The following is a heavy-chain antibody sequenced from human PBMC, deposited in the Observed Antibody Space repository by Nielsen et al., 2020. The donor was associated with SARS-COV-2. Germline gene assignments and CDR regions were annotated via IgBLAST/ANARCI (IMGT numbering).Heavy chain of an antibody. V-gene: IGHV1-3*01. D-gene: IGHD4-11*01. CDR1: GYTFTSYA. CDR3: ARGAYSLGMDV. J-gene: IGHJ6*02. CDR2: INAGNGNT. Sequence: ASVKVSCKASGYTFTSYAMHWVRQAPGQRLEWMGWINAGNGNTKYSQKFQGRVTMTRDTSITTGYMELSSLRSDDTAVYFCARGAYSLGMDVWGQGTTVTVSS.